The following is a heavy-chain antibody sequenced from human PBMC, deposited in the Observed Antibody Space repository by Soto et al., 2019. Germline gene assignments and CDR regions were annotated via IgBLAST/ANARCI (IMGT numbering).Heavy chain of an antibody. V-gene: IGHV4-39*07. J-gene: IGHJ4*02. CDR3: ARGPTVKDY. CDR2: IYYSGST. D-gene: IGHD4-17*01. Sequence: SETLSLTCTVSGGSISSSSYYWGWIRQPPGKGLEWIGSIYYSGSTYYNPSLKSRVTISVDTSKNQFSLKLSSVTAADTAVYYCARGPTVKDYWGQGTLVTVSS. CDR1: GGSISSSSYY.